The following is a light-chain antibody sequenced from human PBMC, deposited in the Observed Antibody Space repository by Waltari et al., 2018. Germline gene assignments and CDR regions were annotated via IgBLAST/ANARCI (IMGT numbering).Light chain of an antibody. CDR1: SPRTYY. CDR3: HSRDSSGDVV. J-gene: IGLJ2*01. CDR2: GKN. V-gene: IGLV3-19*01. Sequence: SSELTQDPAVSVALGQTLRITCQGDSPRTYYVSWFQQKPGQAPALVIYGKNNRPSGIPDRFSASSSGSTSSLTIIGAQAEDEADYYCHSRDSSGDVVIGGGTKLTVV.